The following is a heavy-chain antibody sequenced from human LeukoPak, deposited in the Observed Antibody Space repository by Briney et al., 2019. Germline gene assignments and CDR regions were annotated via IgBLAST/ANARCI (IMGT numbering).Heavy chain of an antibody. Sequence: GGSLRLSCAASGFTVSSNYLSWVRQAPGKGLECVSVIYSGGNTYYADSVKGRFTISRDNSKNTLFLQMNSLRVEDTAVYYCAKWRLVPRDPFDYWGQGTLVTVSS. CDR3: AKWRLVPRDPFDY. CDR1: GFTVSSNY. CDR2: IYSGGNT. V-gene: IGHV3-53*01. D-gene: IGHD6-19*01. J-gene: IGHJ4*02.